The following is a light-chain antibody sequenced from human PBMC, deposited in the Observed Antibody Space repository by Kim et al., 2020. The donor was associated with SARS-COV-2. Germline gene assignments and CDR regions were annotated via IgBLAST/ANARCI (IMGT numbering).Light chain of an antibody. CDR3: QVWDSCSDPRV. CDR2: YDS. Sequence: SYELTQPPSVSVAPGKTARITCGGSNIGSKSVHWYQQKPGQAPVLVIYYDSDRPSGIPERFSGSNSGNTATLTISRVEAGDEADYYCQVWDSCSDPRVFG. J-gene: IGLJ3*02. V-gene: IGLV3-21*04. CDR1: NIGSKS.